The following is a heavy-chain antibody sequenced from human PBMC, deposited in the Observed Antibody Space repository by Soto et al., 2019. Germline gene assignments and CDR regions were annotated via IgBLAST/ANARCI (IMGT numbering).Heavy chain of an antibody. CDR3: ARDREGYCSSSTCYQSPQYVYGMDV. CDR1: GDSLSSESAA. J-gene: IGHJ6*02. V-gene: IGHV6-1*01. Sequence: SQTLSLTCAISGDSLSSESAAWNWITQSPSWGLEWLGRTYYRAQWYDDYAVSVKSRITINPDTSENHSSLQLNSVTPEDTAVYYCARDREGYCSSSTCYQSPQYVYGMDVWGQGTTVTVSS. D-gene: IGHD2-2*01. CDR2: TYYRAQWYD.